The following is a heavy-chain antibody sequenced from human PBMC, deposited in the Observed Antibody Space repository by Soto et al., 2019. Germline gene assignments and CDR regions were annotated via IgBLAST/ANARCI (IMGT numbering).Heavy chain of an antibody. CDR3: ARDSRNRNFFDY. CDR1: GFTVSSNY. V-gene: IGHV3-53*01. D-gene: IGHD2-2*01. Sequence: GGSLRLSCAASGFTVSSNYMTWVRQAPGKGLEWVSVLYSGGSTYYADSVKGRFTISRDNSKNTLYLQMDNLRAEDTALYYCARDSRNRNFFDYWGQGTPVTVSS. CDR2: LYSGGST. J-gene: IGHJ4*02.